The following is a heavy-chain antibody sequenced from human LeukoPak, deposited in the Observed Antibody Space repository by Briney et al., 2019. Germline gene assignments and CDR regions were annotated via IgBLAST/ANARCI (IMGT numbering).Heavy chain of an antibody. CDR3: ARDLSRMGSGWTGDGMDV. J-gene: IGHJ6*02. CDR2: INPKSGGT. D-gene: IGHD6-19*01. CDR1: GYTFTGYY. Sequence: VKVSCKASGYTFTGYYMHWVRQAPGQGLEWMGWINPKSGGTNYAQKFQGWVTMTRDTSISTAYMELSRLRSDDTAVYYCARDLSRMGSGWTGDGMDVWGQGTTVTVSS. V-gene: IGHV1-2*04.